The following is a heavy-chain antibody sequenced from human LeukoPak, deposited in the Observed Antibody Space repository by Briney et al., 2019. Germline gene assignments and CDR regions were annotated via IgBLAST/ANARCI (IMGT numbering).Heavy chain of an antibody. CDR1: GFTFSNYS. CDR3: AVTRTRGDH. CDR2: INQDGNDK. D-gene: IGHD2-21*01. V-gene: IGHV3-7*03. J-gene: IGHJ4*02. Sequence: PGGSLRLSCAASGFTFSNYSMTWVRQAPGKGLEWVANINQDGNDKYYVDSVKDRFTISRDNTKSSLFLQMNSLRAEDTAVYYCAVTRTRGDHWGQGTLVTVSS.